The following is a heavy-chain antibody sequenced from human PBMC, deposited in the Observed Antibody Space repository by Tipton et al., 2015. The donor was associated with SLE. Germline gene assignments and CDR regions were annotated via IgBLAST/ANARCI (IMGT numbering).Heavy chain of an antibody. J-gene: IGHJ4*02. CDR1: GLPFRNFW. V-gene: IGHV3-7*01. CDR2: IKEDGSDK. CDR3: AREISSGAFDY. D-gene: IGHD2-8*02. Sequence: GSLRLSCAASGLPFRNFWMSWVRQAPGKGLEWVANIKEDGSDKNYVDSVRGRLTISRDNAKDSMFLQMNSLRGEDTAQYYCAREISSGAFDYWGRGILVTVSS.